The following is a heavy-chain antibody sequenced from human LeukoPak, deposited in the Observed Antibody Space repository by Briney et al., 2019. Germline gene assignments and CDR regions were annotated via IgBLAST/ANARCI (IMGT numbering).Heavy chain of an antibody. CDR2: IYYSGNT. CDR1: GGSISSGDYY. CDR3: ARDRGSLSGAFDI. D-gene: IGHD5-12*01. J-gene: IGHJ3*02. Sequence: SQTLSLTCSVSGGSISSGDYYWSWIRQHPGKGLEWIGYIYYSGNTYYNPSLKSRPTMSVDTSKNQFSLELSSVTAADTAVYYCARDRGSLSGAFDIWGRGTRVTVSS. V-gene: IGHV4-31*03.